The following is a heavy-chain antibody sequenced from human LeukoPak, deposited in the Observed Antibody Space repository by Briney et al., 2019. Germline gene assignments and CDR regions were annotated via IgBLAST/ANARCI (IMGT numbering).Heavy chain of an antibody. CDR3: ALLYDYVSGSYRRVDY. CDR2: INPNSGGT. CDR1: GYTFTGYY. Sequence: GASVKVSCKASGYTFTGYYMHWVRQAPGQGLEWMGWINPNSGGTNYAQKFQGRVTMTRDTSISTAYMELSRLRSDDTAVYYCALLYDYVSGSYRRVDYWGQGTLVTVSS. V-gene: IGHV1-2*02. J-gene: IGHJ4*02. D-gene: IGHD3-16*02.